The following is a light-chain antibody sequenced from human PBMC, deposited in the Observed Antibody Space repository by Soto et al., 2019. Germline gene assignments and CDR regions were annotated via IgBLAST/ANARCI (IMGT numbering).Light chain of an antibody. V-gene: IGKV3-20*01. CDR1: QSVSSRY. CDR3: QQYGSSLT. Sequence: EMVLTQSPGTVSLSPGERATLSGSASQSVSSRYLAWYQQRPGQAPRLLIYGASSRATGIPDRLSGSGSGTDFALNISRLETEDFAVYYCQQYGSSLTVGGGTKVEIK. J-gene: IGKJ4*01. CDR2: GAS.